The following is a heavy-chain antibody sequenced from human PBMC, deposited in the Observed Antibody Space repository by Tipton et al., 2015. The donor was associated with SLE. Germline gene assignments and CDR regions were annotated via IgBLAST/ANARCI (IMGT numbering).Heavy chain of an antibody. CDR3: AKDFTGPLDS. Sequence: SLRLSCAASGFTVSSYWMHWVRQDPRKGLVWVSRINENGNTITYAGSVKGRFTISRDNAKNMLYLQMNSLSADDSGLYYCAKDFTGPLDSWGQGPLVTVSS. J-gene: IGHJ4*02. V-gene: IGHV3-74*01. CDR1: GFTVSSYW. CDR2: INENGNTI. D-gene: IGHD3-9*01.